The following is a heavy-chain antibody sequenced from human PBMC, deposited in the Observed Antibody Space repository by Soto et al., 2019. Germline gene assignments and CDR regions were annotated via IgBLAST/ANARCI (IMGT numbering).Heavy chain of an antibody. CDR1: GFTFSNYA. CDR3: AKERLGRGIDY. J-gene: IGHJ4*02. Sequence: GGSLRLSCAASGFTFSNYAMTWVRQAPGKGPEWISTVNNGGGGTYYADSVKGRFTISRDNSKDTLYLQVSSLRAEDTAVYYCAKERLGRGIDYWGQGILVTVSS. CDR2: VNNGGGGT. V-gene: IGHV3-23*01. D-gene: IGHD3-10*01.